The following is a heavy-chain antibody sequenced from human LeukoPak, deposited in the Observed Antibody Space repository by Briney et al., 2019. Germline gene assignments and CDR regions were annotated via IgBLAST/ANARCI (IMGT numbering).Heavy chain of an antibody. CDR3: ARGGSLYDASYYYYLDV. Sequence: GGSLRLSCATSGFTFRNYDMHWVRHASGKGLEWVSAIDTAGDRSYPVSVKGRFTISRENAKSSLYLQMNNLRAGDTAVYYCARGGSLYDASYYYYLDVWGKGTRVTVSS. CDR2: IDTAGDR. CDR1: GFTFRNYD. V-gene: IGHV3-13*01. J-gene: IGHJ6*03. D-gene: IGHD2/OR15-2a*01.